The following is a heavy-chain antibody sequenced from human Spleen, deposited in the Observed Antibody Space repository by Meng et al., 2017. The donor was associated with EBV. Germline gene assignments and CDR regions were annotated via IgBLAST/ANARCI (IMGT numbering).Heavy chain of an antibody. CDR3: ASPDHYDSSGFDY. CDR1: GLIFSDYF. Sequence: QVNLVECGGGLVKPGGSLRLSCEVSGLIFSDYFMSWIRQAPGKGLEWISYISSSGSTIYYADSVKDRFTISRDNAKNSLYLQMNSLRAEDTAVYFCASPDHYDSSGFDYWGHGTLVTVSS. D-gene: IGHD3-22*01. V-gene: IGHV3-11*01. CDR2: ISSSGSTI. J-gene: IGHJ4*01.